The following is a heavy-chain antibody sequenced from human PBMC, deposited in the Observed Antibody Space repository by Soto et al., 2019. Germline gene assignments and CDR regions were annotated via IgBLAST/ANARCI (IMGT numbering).Heavy chain of an antibody. J-gene: IGHJ6*02. D-gene: IGHD6-19*01. Sequence: AASVKVSCKASGYTFTGYYMHWVRQAPGQGLEWMGWINPNSGGTNYAQKFQGRVTMTRDTSISTAYMELSRLRSDDTAVYYCARELAVAVMVYGMDVWGQGTTVTVSS. CDR3: ARELAVAVMVYGMDV. CDR1: GYTFTGYY. V-gene: IGHV1-2*02. CDR2: INPNSGGT.